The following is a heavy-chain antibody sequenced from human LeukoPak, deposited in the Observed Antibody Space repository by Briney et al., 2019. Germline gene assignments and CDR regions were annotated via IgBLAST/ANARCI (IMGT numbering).Heavy chain of an antibody. CDR1: GGSISSYY. D-gene: IGHD3-22*01. Sequence: KPSETLSLTCTVSGGSISSYYWSWIRQPPGKGLEWIGYIYYSGSTNYNPSLKSRVTISVDTSKNQFSLKLSSVTAADTAVYYCAKDRDYYDSSGYQPIGYWGQGTLVTVSS. CDR2: IYYSGST. V-gene: IGHV4-59*12. CDR3: AKDRDYYDSSGYQPIGY. J-gene: IGHJ4*02.